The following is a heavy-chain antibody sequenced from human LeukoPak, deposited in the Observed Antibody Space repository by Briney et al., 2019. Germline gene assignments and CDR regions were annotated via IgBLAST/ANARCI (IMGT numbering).Heavy chain of an antibody. J-gene: IGHJ5*02. D-gene: IGHD2-2*01. Sequence: SETLSLTCTVSGGSISSSSYYWGWIRQSPGKGLEWIGSIYYSGSTYYNPSLKSRVTISVDTSKNQFSLKLSSVTAADTAVYYCASPGYCSSTSCSWWIDPWGQGTLVTVSS. CDR1: GGSISSSSYY. V-gene: IGHV4-39*01. CDR2: IYYSGST. CDR3: ASPGYCSSTSCSWWIDP.